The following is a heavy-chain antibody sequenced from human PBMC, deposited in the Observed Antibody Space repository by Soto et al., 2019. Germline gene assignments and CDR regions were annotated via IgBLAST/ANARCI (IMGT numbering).Heavy chain of an antibody. D-gene: IGHD3-22*01. Sequence: GGSLRLSCAASGFTFSSYGMHWVRRAPGKGLEWVAVISYDGSNKYYADSVKGRFTISRDNSKNTPYLQMNSLRAEDTAVYYCAKDPSGYSSSWYFSYYDSSGYSYFDYWGQGTLVTVSS. V-gene: IGHV3-30*18. J-gene: IGHJ4*02. CDR3: AKDPSGYSSSWYFSYYDSSGYSYFDY. CDR2: ISYDGSNK. CDR1: GFTFSSYG.